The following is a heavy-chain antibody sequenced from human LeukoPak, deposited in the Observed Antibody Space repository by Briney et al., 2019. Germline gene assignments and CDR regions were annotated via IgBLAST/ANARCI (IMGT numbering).Heavy chain of an antibody. J-gene: IGHJ6*03. CDR1: GFTFSSYW. CDR3: ARHRQGSSWAYYYYYMDV. CDR2: INHSGST. V-gene: IGHV4-34*01. Sequence: GSLRLSCAASGFTFSSYWMSWVRQPPGKGLEWIGEINHSGSTNYNPSLKSRVTISVDTSKNQFSLKLSSVTAADTAVYYCARHRQGSSWAYYYYYMDVWGKGTTVTISS. D-gene: IGHD6-13*01.